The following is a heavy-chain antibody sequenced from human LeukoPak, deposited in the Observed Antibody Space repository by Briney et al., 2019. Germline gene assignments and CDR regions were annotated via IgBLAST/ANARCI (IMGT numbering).Heavy chain of an antibody. CDR2: ISENGGII. CDR3: AKGLRRDGYNRFGWFDR. V-gene: IGHV3-43*02. Sequence: GGSLRLSCAASGFTFDDYAMHWVRQAPGKGLEWVSLISENGGIIYYADSLKGRFTISRDNSKNSLYLQMNSLRAEDTALYYCAKGLRRDGYNRFGWFDRWGQGTLVTVSA. J-gene: IGHJ5*02. D-gene: IGHD5-24*01. CDR1: GFTFDDYA.